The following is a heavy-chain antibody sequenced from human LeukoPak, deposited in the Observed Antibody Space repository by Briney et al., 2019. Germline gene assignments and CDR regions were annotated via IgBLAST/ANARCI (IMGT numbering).Heavy chain of an antibody. V-gene: IGHV3-23*01. CDR3: AKDGEYYGSGSVGWFDP. D-gene: IGHD3-10*01. CDR2: ISGSGGST. Sequence: PGGSLRLSRAASGFTFSSYAMSWVRQAPGKGLEWVSAISGSGGSTYYAESVKGRFTVSRDNSKNTLSLQMNSLRAADTAVYYCAKDGEYYGSGSVGWFDPWGQGTLVTVSS. CDR1: GFTFSSYA. J-gene: IGHJ5*02.